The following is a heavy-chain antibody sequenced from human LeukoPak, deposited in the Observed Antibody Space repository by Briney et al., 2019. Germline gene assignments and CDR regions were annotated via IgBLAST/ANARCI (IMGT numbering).Heavy chain of an antibody. CDR2: IIGSGEKT. Sequence: GGSLRLSCVASGFTFSSHAMNWVRQAPGKGLEWVSGIIGSGEKTYFADSVKGRFTISRDNSKNMLYLQMNSLRVEDTAVYYCARGAPYKYYFDYWGQGTLVTVSS. J-gene: IGHJ4*02. CDR1: GFTFSSHA. D-gene: IGHD5-24*01. V-gene: IGHV3-23*01. CDR3: ARGAPYKYYFDY.